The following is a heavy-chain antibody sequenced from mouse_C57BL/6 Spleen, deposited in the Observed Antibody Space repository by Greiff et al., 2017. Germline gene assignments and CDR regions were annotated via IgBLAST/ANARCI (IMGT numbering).Heavy chain of an antibody. V-gene: IGHV5-17*01. J-gene: IGHJ2*01. CDR3: ASYYGNFFDY. CDR2: ISSGSSTI. Sequence: EVQVVESGGGLVKPGGSLKLSCAASGFTFSDYGMHWVRQAPEKGLAWVAYISSGSSTIYYADTVKGRFTISRDNAKNTLFLQMTSLRSEDTAMYYCASYYGNFFDYWGQGTTLTVSS. CDR1: GFTFSDYG. D-gene: IGHD2-1*01.